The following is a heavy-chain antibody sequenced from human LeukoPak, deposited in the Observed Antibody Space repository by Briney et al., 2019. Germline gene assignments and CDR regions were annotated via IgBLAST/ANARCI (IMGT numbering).Heavy chain of an antibody. V-gene: IGHV3-48*04. CDR2: ISSSSSTI. CDR3: ARATFWRGATRFDY. CDR1: GFTFSSYS. D-gene: IGHD3-3*01. Sequence: PGGSLRLSCAASGFTFSSYSMNWVRQAPGKGLEWVSYISSSSSTIYYADSVKGRFTISRDNAKNSLYLQMNSLRAEDTAVYYCARATFWRGATRFDYWGQGTLVTVSS. J-gene: IGHJ4*02.